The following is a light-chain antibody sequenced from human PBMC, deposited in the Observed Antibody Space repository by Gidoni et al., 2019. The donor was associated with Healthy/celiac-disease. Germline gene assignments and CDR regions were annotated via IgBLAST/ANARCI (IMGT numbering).Light chain of an antibody. V-gene: IGLV3-19*01. CDR3: NPRDSSGNSLV. CDR2: GKN. J-gene: IGLJ3*02. CDR1: SLRSYY. Sequence: SSELTQDPAVSVALGQTVRITCQGDSLRSYYASWYQQKPGQAPVLVIYGKNNRPSGIPDRFSGSSSGNTASLTITGAQAEDEADYYCNPRDSSGNSLVFGGGTKLTVL.